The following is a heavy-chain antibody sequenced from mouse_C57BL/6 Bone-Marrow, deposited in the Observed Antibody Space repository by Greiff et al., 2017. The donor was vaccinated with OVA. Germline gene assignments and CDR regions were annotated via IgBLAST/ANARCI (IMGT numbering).Heavy chain of an antibody. J-gene: IGHJ2*01. CDR3: ASVYGRVY. Sequence: VQLQQSGPVLVKPGASVKMSCKASGYTFTDYYMNWVKQSHGKSLEWIGVINPYNGGTSYNQKFKGKATLTVDKSSSTAYMELNSPTSEDSAVYYCASVYGRVYWGQGTTLTVSS. CDR1: GYTFTDYY. CDR2: INPYNGGT. V-gene: IGHV1-19*01. D-gene: IGHD1-1*01.